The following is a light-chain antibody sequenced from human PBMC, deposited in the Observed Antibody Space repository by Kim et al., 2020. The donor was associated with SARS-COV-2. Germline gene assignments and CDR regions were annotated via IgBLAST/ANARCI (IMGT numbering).Light chain of an antibody. Sequence: SVYPGERATLSCRASQSVNSNLAWYQQKPGQAPRLLIYGASTRATGIPARFSGSGSGTEFTLTISSLQSEDFAVYYCQQYNNWPYTFGQGTKLEI. V-gene: IGKV3-15*01. CDR2: GAS. J-gene: IGKJ2*01. CDR3: QQYNNWPYT. CDR1: QSVNSN.